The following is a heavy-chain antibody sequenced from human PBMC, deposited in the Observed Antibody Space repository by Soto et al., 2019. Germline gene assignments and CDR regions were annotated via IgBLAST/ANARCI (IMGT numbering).Heavy chain of an antibody. V-gene: IGHV3-48*02. CDR3: ARVLVGYGDYIIGWYFDL. Sequence: EVQLVESGGGLVQPGGSLRLSCAASGFTFSSYSMNWVRQAPGKGLEWVSYISSSSSTIYYADSVKGRFTISIDNAKNSLYLQMNSLRDEDTAVYYCARVLVGYGDYIIGWYFDLWGRGTLVTVSS. CDR2: ISSSSSTI. CDR1: GFTFSSYS. D-gene: IGHD4-17*01. J-gene: IGHJ2*01.